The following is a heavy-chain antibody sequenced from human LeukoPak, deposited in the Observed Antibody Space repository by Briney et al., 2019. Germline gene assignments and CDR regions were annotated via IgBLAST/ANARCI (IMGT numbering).Heavy chain of an antibody. V-gene: IGHV4-59*01. D-gene: IGHD3-22*01. CDR2: IYYSGST. CDR1: GGSISSYY. CDR3: ASSQRWGYDSSGYSRRDAFDI. J-gene: IGHJ3*02. Sequence: SETLSLTCTVSGGSISSYYWSWIRQPPGKGLEWIGYIYYSGSTNYNPSLKRRVTISVDTSKNQFSLKLSSVTAADTAVYYCASSQRWGYDSSGYSRRDAFDIWGQGTMVTVSS.